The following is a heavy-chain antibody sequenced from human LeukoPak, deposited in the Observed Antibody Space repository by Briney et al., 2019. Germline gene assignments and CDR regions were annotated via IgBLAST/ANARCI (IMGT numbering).Heavy chain of an antibody. CDR3: ARDFGGAYIDY. CDR1: GGSISSYY. Sequence: PSETLSLTCTVSGGSISSYYWSWIRQPPGKGLEWIGYIYYSGSTNYNPSLKSRVTISVDTSKNQFSLKLSSVTAADTAVYYCARDFGGAYIDYWGQGTLVTVSS. J-gene: IGHJ4*02. CDR2: IYYSGST. V-gene: IGHV4-59*01. D-gene: IGHD3-3*01.